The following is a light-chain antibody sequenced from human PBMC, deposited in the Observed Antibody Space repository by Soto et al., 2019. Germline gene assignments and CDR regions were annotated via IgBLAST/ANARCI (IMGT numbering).Light chain of an antibody. CDR1: RDISTW. Sequence: DIQMTQSPSSVSASVGDRVTITCRASRDISTWLAWYQQKPGKAPKLLIYGASNLQSGVPSRFSGRGSGTDFTLTISSLQPEDFGTYYCQQANSFPFIVAQGTKVDSK. J-gene: IGKJ2*01. CDR3: QQANSFPFI. CDR2: GAS. V-gene: IGKV1D-12*01.